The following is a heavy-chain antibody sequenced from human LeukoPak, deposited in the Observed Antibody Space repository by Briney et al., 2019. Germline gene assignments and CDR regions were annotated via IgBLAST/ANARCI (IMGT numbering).Heavy chain of an antibody. CDR2: IRYDGSNK. CDR1: GFTFSSYD. Sequence: PGGSLRLSCAASGFTFSSYDMHWVRQAPGKGLEWVAFIRYDGSNKYYADSVKGRFTISRDNSKNTLYLQMNSLRAEDTAVYYCARVSIGWYSFDYWGQGTLVTVSS. D-gene: IGHD6-19*01. V-gene: IGHV3-30*02. J-gene: IGHJ4*02. CDR3: ARVSIGWYSFDY.